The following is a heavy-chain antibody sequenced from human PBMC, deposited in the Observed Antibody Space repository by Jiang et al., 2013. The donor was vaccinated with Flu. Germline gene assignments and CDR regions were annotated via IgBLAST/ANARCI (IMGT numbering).Heavy chain of an antibody. Sequence: GAEVKKPGASVKVSCKASGYTFTSYAMHWVRQAPGQRLEWMGWINAGNGNTKYSQKFQGRVTITRDTSASTAYMELSGLGSDDTAVYYCARDDSYGYSYYYYGMDVWGQGTTVTVSS. V-gene: IGHV1-3*01. CDR1: GYTFTSYA. CDR2: INAGNGNT. CDR3: ARDDSYGYSYYYYGMDV. J-gene: IGHJ6*02. D-gene: IGHD5-18*01.